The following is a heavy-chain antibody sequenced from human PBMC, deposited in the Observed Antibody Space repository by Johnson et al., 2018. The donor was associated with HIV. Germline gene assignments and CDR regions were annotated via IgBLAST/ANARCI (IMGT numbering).Heavy chain of an antibody. CDR3: ARDPYGSGPYVAFDI. V-gene: IGHV3-30*04. D-gene: IGHD3-10*01. CDR1: GFTFSSYA. Sequence: QMQLVESGGGLVQPGRSLRLSCAASGFTFSSYAMHWVRQAPGKGLEWVAVISYDGNNKYYADSVKGRFTISRDNSKNTLYLQMNSLRAEDTAVYYCARDPYGSGPYVAFDIWGQGTIVTVSS. CDR2: ISYDGNNK. J-gene: IGHJ3*02.